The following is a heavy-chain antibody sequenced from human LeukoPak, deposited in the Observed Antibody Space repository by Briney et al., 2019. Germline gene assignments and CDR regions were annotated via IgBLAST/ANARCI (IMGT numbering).Heavy chain of an antibody. CDR2: IYYSGST. J-gene: IGHJ3*02. D-gene: IGHD1-26*01. V-gene: IGHV4-59*01. CDR1: GGSISSYY. Sequence: PSETLSLTCTVSGGSISSYYWSWIRQPPGKGLEWIGYIYYSGSTNYNPSLKSRVTISVDTSKNQFSLKLSSVTAADTAVYYCAKVKWELVSAGTFDIWGQGTMVTVSS. CDR3: AKVKWELVSAGTFDI.